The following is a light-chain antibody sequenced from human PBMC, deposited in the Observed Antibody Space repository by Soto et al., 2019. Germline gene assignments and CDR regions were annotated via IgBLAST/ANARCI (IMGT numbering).Light chain of an antibody. CDR3: SSYTISRTYV. CDR1: SSDVGAYNF. CDR2: NVY. V-gene: IGLV2-14*03. J-gene: IGLJ1*01. Sequence: QSALTQPASVSGSPGQSITISCTGTSSDVGAYNFVSWHQQHPGKAPKLIIYNVYDRPSGISYRFSGSKSGNTASLTISGLQGGDEADYYCSSYTISRTYVFGTGTKLTVL.